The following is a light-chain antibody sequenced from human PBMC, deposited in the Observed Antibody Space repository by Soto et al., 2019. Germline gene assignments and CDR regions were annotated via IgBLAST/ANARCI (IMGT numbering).Light chain of an antibody. CDR2: SNN. V-gene: IGLV1-44*01. CDR1: SSNIGSNT. CDR3: AAWDDSLNYV. J-gene: IGLJ1*01. Sequence: QSVLTQPPSASGTPGQRVTISCSGSSSNIGSNTVNWYQQLPGTAPNLLIYSNNQRPSGVPDRFSGSKSGSSASLAISGLQSEDDADYYCAAWDDSLNYVFGTGTKLTVL.